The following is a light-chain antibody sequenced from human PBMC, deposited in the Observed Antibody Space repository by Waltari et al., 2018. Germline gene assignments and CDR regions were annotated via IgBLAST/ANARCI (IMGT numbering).Light chain of an antibody. J-gene: IGLJ2*01. Sequence: QSALTQPRSVSGSLGQSVTISCTGAGSDVGRYNYFSWYQQLPGKAPKLMIYDVTTRPSGVPDRFSGSKSGNTASLTISGLQADDEADYYCCSYAGTYTVILFGGGTRLTVL. V-gene: IGLV2-11*01. CDR2: DVT. CDR1: GSDVGRYNY. CDR3: CSYAGTYTVIL.